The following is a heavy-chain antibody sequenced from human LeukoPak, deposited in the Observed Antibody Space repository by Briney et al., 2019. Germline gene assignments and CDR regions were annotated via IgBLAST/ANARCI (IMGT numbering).Heavy chain of an antibody. V-gene: IGHV4-4*07. CDR3: ARYIVVVPAAIGWFDP. Sequence: SQTLSLTCTVSGGSISSYYWSWIRQPAGKGLEWIGRIYTSGSTNYNPSLKSRVTMSVDTSKNQFSLKLSSVTAADTAVYYCARYIVVVPAAIGWFDPWGQGTLVTVSS. D-gene: IGHD2-2*02. J-gene: IGHJ5*02. CDR2: IYTSGST. CDR1: GGSISSYY.